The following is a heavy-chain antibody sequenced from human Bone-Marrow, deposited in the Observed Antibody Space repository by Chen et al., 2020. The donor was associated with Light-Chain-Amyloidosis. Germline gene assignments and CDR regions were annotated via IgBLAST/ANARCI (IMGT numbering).Heavy chain of an antibody. Sequence: QVQLQESGPGLVKPSQTLSLTCSVSGGSITSGGSYWTWIRQHPGKGLEWIGYIYYSGRTNYNPSLKSRITISVDTSKNQFSLNLSSVTAADTAVYYCAIVGPVAGRIDYWGQGTLVTVSS. D-gene: IGHD6-19*01. CDR2: IYYSGRT. V-gene: IGHV4-31*03. CDR1: GGSITSGGSY. CDR3: AIVGPVAGRIDY. J-gene: IGHJ4*02.